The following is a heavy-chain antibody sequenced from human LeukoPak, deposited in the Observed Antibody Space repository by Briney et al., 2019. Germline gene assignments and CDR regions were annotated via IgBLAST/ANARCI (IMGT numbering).Heavy chain of an antibody. V-gene: IGHV5-51*01. CDR2: IYPSDSDT. CDR1: AYSITSYW. J-gene: IGHJ4*02. Sequence: GESLKISCKASAYSITSYWSGWGRHIAGEGLELMGIIYPSDSDTRSSASFQVQVTISADKSISTAYLQWRSLRAWDAAMYYCARHKVPRRYYDSSGSGSGFDYWGQGTLVTVSS. CDR3: ARHKVPRRYYDSSGSGSGFDY. D-gene: IGHD3-22*01.